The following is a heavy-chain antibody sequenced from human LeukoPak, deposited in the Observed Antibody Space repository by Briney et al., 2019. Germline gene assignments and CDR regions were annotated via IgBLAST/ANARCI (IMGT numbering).Heavy chain of an antibody. CDR2: ISGNGHA. D-gene: IGHD1-26*01. CDR3: AKRGAEVGTTVAPGDY. J-gene: IGHJ4*02. CDR1: GFTLSSCA. V-gene: IGHV3-23*01. Sequence: GGSLRLSCAASGFTLSSCAMNWVRQAPGKGLEWVSAISGNGHAYYADSVKGRFTISRDNSKNTLYLQMNSLRAEDTAVYYCAKRGAEVGTTVAPGDYWGQGTLLTVSS.